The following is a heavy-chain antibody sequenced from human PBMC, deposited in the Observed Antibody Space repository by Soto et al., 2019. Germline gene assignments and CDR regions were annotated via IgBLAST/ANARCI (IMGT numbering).Heavy chain of an antibody. CDR3: ARDLGHPNMIVVGAGY. CDR1: GGTFSSYA. CDR2: IIPIFGTA. D-gene: IGHD3-22*01. J-gene: IGHJ4*02. Sequence: ASVKVSCKASGGTFSSYAISWVRQAPGQGLEWMGGIIPIFGTANYAQKFQGRVTITADESTSTAYMELSSLRSEDTAVYYCARDLGHPNMIVVGAGYWGQGTLVTVSS. V-gene: IGHV1-69*13.